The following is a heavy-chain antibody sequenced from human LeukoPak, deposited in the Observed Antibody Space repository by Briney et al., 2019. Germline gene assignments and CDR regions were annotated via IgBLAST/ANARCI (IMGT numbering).Heavy chain of an antibody. J-gene: IGHJ4*02. D-gene: IGHD3-22*01. CDR2: IYENGGTT. Sequence: GGSLRLSCVSSGFTFRSHAMSWVRQAPEKGLEFVSGIYENGGTTYYADSVKGRFSISRDNSKNTLYLQMDSLRGEDTAVYYYAKDLLNRYYYDSSGYGRGFDYWGQGTLVTVSS. CDR1: GFTFRSHA. V-gene: IGHV3-23*01. CDR3: AKDLLNRYYYDSSGYGRGFDY.